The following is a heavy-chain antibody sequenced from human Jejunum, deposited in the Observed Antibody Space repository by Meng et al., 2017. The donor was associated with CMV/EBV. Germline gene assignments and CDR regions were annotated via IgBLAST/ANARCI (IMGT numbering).Heavy chain of an antibody. V-gene: IGHV3-66*02. CDR3: AREASSSSGPVGGDY. D-gene: IGHD6-6*01. Sequence: SGFTVSNYYMTGVHQAPEKGLEWVSGIYPGGTTYYADSVKGRFTISRDNSKNTLYLQMNSLRAEDTAVYYCAREASSSSGPVGGDYWGQGTLVTVSS. J-gene: IGHJ4*02. CDR2: IYPGGTT. CDR1: GFTVSNYY.